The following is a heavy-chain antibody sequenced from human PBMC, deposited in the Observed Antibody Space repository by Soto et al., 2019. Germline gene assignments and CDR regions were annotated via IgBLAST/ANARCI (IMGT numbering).Heavy chain of an antibody. Sequence: ASETLSLTCTVSGGSISTYYWSWIRQPPGQRLEWIGFIYYSGTTDYNPSLKSRVTISVDTSKNQFSLKLSSVTAADTAVYYCARVKFGNYDILTGYHHGPFDYWGQGTLVTVSS. J-gene: IGHJ4*02. V-gene: IGHV4-59*01. CDR3: ARVKFGNYDILTGYHHGPFDY. CDR1: GGSISTYY. CDR2: IYYSGTT. D-gene: IGHD3-9*01.